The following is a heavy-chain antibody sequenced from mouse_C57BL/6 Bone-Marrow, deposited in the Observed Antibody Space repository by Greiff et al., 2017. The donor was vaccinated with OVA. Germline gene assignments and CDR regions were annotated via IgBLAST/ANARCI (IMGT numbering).Heavy chain of an antibody. Sequence: QVQLQQPGAELVKPGASVKMSCKASGYTFTSYWITWVKQRPGQGLEWIGDIYPGSGSTNYNEKFKSKATLTVDTSSSTAYMQLSSLTSEDAAVYYCVYSNYPAWCAYWGQGTLVTVAA. CDR3: VYSNYPAWCAY. D-gene: IGHD2-5*01. CDR1: GYTFTSYW. J-gene: IGHJ3*01. CDR2: IYPGSGST. V-gene: IGHV1-55*01.